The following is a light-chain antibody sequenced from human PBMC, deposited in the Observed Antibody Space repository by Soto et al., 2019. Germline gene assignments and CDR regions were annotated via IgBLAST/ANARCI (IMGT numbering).Light chain of an antibody. Sequence: DIQMTQSPSSVSASVGDRVIISCRASQDISSRLAWYQQRPGKAPKLRIYAASSLQSGVPSRFSGSVSGTDFTLTISGLQPEDFGTYYCQQANSLSSTVGQGTRLESK. CDR3: QQANSLSST. CDR1: QDISSR. CDR2: AAS. J-gene: IGKJ5*01. V-gene: IGKV1-12*01.